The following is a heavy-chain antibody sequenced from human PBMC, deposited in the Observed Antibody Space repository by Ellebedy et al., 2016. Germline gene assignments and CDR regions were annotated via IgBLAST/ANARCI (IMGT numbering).Heavy chain of an antibody. Sequence: GESLKISXAASGFTFSSYWMHWVRQAPGKGLVWVSRINTDGSSTNYADSVKGRFTISRDNAKNTLYLQMNSLRAEDTAVYYCARICGGTSCNVGQWGQGTMVTVSS. CDR1: GFTFSSYW. CDR3: ARICGGTSCNVGQ. CDR2: INTDGSST. J-gene: IGHJ4*02. V-gene: IGHV3-74*01. D-gene: IGHD2-2*01.